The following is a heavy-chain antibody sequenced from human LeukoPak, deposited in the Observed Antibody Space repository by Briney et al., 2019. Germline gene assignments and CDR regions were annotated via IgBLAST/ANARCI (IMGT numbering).Heavy chain of an antibody. CDR2: IYYSGST. D-gene: IGHD2-15*01. CDR1: GGSFSGYY. CDR3: ANADRFCSGGSCPVPDAFDF. J-gene: IGHJ3*01. Sequence: SETLSLTCAVYGGSFSGYYWSWIRQPPGKGLEWIGSIYYSGSTYYNPSLKSRVTISVDTSKNQFSLKLSSVTAADTAVYYCANADRFCSGGSCPVPDAFDFWGQGTMVTVSS. V-gene: IGHV4-34*01.